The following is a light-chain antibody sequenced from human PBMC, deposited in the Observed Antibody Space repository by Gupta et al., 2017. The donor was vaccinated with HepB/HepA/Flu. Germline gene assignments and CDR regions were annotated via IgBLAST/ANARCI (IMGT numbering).Light chain of an antibody. CDR2: EVS. Sequence: QSALTQPASVSGSPGPSITLSCTGTNSAIGTYNLVSWYQHHPGKAPKLIIYEVSKRPSGVSDRFSASKSGNSASLTISGLQAEDEADYYCYSYGSGSTFYVFGTGTMVTVL. V-gene: IGLV2-23*02. CDR1: NSAIGTYNL. J-gene: IGLJ1*01. CDR3: YSYGSGSTFYV.